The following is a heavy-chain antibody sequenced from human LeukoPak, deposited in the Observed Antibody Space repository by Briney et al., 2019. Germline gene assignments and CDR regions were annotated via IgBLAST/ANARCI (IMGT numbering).Heavy chain of an antibody. CDR3: ARPGYCSGGSCFPHAFDI. CDR1: GGSISSYY. Sequence: PSETLSLTCTVSGGSISSYYWSWIRQPPGKGLEWVGCIYYSGSTNYNPSLKSRVTISVDTSKNQFSQKLSSVTAADTAVYYCARPGYCSGGSCFPHAFDIWGQGTMVTVSS. V-gene: IGHV4-59*08. D-gene: IGHD2-15*01. J-gene: IGHJ3*02. CDR2: IYYSGST.